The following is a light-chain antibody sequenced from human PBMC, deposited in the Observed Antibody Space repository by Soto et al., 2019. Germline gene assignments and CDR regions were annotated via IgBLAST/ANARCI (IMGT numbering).Light chain of an antibody. CDR3: QHRHN. Sequence: DIVLTQSPATLSLSPGERATLSCRASQSVSRDFAWYQQKPGQAPRLLIYDASNRATGIPARFSGSGSGTDFTLTIHSLLPEDFAVYYCQHRHNFGPGTKVDFK. V-gene: IGKV3-11*01. J-gene: IGKJ3*01. CDR2: DAS. CDR1: QSVSRD.